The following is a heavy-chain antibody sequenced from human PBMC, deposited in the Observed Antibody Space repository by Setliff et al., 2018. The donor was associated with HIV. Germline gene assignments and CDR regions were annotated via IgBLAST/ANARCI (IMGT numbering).Heavy chain of an antibody. CDR1: GYSFTTYW. D-gene: IGHD4-17*01. V-gene: IGHV5-51*01. CDR2: IYPGDSDT. Sequence: LGESLKISCKGSGYSFTTYWIGWVRQMPGKGLEWMGIIYPGDSDTRYSPSFQGQVTISADKSISTAYLQWSSLKASDTAMYYCATWTRAETSENFQHWGQGTLVTAPQ. CDR3: ATWTRAETSENFQH. J-gene: IGHJ1*01.